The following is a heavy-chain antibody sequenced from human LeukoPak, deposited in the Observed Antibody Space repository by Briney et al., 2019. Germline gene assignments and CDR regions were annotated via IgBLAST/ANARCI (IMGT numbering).Heavy chain of an antibody. J-gene: IGHJ4*02. CDR3: ARDGVTSGSYSDY. CDR2: IIPIFGTA. Sequence: EASVKVSCKASGGTFSSYAISWVRQAPGQGLEWMGGIIPIFGTANYAQKFQGRVTTTADESTSTAYMELSSLRSEDTAVYYCARDGVTSGSYSDYWGQGTLVTVSS. CDR1: GGTFSSYA. D-gene: IGHD1-26*01. V-gene: IGHV1-69*13.